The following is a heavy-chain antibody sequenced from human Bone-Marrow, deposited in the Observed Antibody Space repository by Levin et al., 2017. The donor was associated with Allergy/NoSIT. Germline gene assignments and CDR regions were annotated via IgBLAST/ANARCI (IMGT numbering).Heavy chain of an antibody. CDR1: GFTFSDHY. Sequence: SLKISCAASGFTFSDHYMDWVRQAPGKGLEWVGRTRNRANSYTTEYAASVKGRFTISRDDSKDSLFLQMNSLKTEDTAVYYCARAPSRSGGSCSSYCFDYWGQGTLVTVSS. CDR3: ARAPSRSGGSCSSYCFDY. V-gene: IGHV3-72*01. D-gene: IGHD2-15*01. J-gene: IGHJ4*02. CDR2: TRNRANSYTT.